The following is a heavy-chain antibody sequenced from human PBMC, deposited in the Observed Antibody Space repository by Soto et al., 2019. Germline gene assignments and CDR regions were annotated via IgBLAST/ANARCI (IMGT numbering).Heavy chain of an antibody. D-gene: IGHD2-15*01. CDR2: ISWNSGSI. J-gene: IGHJ4*02. Sequence: EVQLVESGGGLVQPGGSLRLSCAASGFTFDDYAMHWVRQAPGKGLEWVSGISWNSGSIGYADSVKGRFTISRDNAKNSLYLQMNSLRAEDTALYYCAKDGGRVCSGGSCYYFDYWGQGTLVTVSS. CDR1: GFTFDDYA. CDR3: AKDGGRVCSGGSCYYFDY. V-gene: IGHV3-9*01.